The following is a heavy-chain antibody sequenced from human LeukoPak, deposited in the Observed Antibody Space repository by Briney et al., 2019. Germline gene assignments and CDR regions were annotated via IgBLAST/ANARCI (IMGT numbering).Heavy chain of an antibody. J-gene: IGHJ3*02. CDR3: ARAGRWEGRPHAFDI. V-gene: IGHV4-38-2*02. CDR1: GYSIRSGYY. Sequence: SGTLSLTCTVSGYSIRSGYYWGWVRQPPGKGLEWIGSIFHSGNTYYNPSLKSRVTISVDTSKNQFSLKLTPVTAADTAVYYCARAGRWEGRPHAFDIWGQGTMVTVSS. CDR2: IFHSGNT. D-gene: IGHD1-26*01.